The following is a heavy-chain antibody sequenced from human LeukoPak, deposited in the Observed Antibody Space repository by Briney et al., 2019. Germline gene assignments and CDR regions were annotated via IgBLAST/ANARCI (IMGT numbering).Heavy chain of an antibody. CDR2: IYYSGST. V-gene: IGHV4-59*08. D-gene: IGHD1-1*01. CDR3: ARLTTRQNYWYFDL. J-gene: IGHJ2*01. CDR1: GGSISSYY. Sequence: PSETLSLTCTVSGGSISSYYWRWLRQPPGKGLEWIGYIYYSGSTNYNPSLKSRVTISVDTSKNQFSLKLSSVTAADTAVYYCARLTTRQNYWYFDLWGRGNLVTVSS.